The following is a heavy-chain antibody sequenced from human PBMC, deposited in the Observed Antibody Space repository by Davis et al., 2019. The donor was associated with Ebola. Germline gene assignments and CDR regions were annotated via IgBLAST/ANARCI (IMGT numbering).Heavy chain of an antibody. Sequence: GESLKISCAASGFTFSSYSMNWVRQAPGKGLEWVSYISSSSSTIYYADSVKGRFTISRDNAKNSLYLQMNSLRAEDTAVYYCATRIEEVGARKYSSGWYNWFDPWGQGTLVTVSS. CDR2: ISSSSSTI. CDR3: ATRIEEVGARKYSSGWYNWFDP. D-gene: IGHD6-19*01. V-gene: IGHV3-48*04. J-gene: IGHJ5*02. CDR1: GFTFSSYS.